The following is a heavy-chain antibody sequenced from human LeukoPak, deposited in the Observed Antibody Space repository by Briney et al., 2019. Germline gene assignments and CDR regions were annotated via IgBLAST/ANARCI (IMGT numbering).Heavy chain of an antibody. CDR2: CSDRGVST. D-gene: IGHD1-1*01. CDR1: GFTFSTYA. Sequence: GGSLRLSCAASGFTFSTYAMSWVRQAPGKGLEWVSGCSDRGVSTYYADSVKGRFTISRDNSKSTLYLQMKSLRAEDTAIYYCAKAGLERRFFYYYMDVWGKGTTVTVSS. J-gene: IGHJ6*03. V-gene: IGHV3-23*01. CDR3: AKAGLERRFFYYYMDV.